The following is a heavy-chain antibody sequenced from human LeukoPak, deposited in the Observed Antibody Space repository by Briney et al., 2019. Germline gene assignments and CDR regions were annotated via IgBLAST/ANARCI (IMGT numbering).Heavy chain of an antibody. CDR2: IYYSGRT. D-gene: IGHD3-10*01. V-gene: IGHV4-30-4*01. CDR1: GGSISIGDYC. J-gene: IGHJ4*02. CDR3: ATVSGELDY. Sequence: SQTLSLTCTVAGGSISIGDYCRGCIRQPPRKGLEWIGYIYYSGRTYYNPSLKSRVLISVDTSKNQFSLKLSSVTAADTAVYYCATVSGELDYWGQGTLVTVSS.